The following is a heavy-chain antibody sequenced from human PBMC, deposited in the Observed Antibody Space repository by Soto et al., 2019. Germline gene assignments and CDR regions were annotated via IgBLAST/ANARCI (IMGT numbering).Heavy chain of an antibody. V-gene: IGHV4-59*08. Sequence: QVQLQESGPGLVKPSETLSLTCTVSGGSISSYYWSWIRQPPGKGLEWIGYIYYSGSTNYNPSPKSRVTISVDTSKNQFSLKLSSVTAADTAVYYCARHRPNYDYIWGSYRHDAFDIWGQGTMVTVSS. CDR1: GGSISSYY. CDR2: IYYSGST. CDR3: ARHRPNYDYIWGSYRHDAFDI. D-gene: IGHD3-16*02. J-gene: IGHJ3*02.